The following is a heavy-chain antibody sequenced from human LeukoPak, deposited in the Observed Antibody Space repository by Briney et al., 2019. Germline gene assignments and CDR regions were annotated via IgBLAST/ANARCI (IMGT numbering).Heavy chain of an antibody. Sequence: ASVKVSCKASGYTFTSYGISWVRQAPGQGLEWMGWISAYNGNTNYAQKLQGRVTMTTDTSTSTAYMELRSLRFDDTAVYYCARDRGAMVRGVIPRLDPWGQGTLVTVSS. V-gene: IGHV1-18*01. CDR1: GYTFTSYG. J-gene: IGHJ5*02. CDR2: ISAYNGNT. D-gene: IGHD3-10*01. CDR3: ARDRGAMVRGVIPRLDP.